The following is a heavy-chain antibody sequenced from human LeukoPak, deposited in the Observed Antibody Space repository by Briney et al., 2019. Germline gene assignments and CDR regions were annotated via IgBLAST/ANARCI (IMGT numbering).Heavy chain of an antibody. CDR1: GLIVSNNY. J-gene: IGHJ4*02. CDR2: VYSGGHT. Sequence: GGSLRLSCAASGLIVSNNYMSWFRQAPGKGLEWVSIVYSGGHTYYADSVKGRFTISRDKSKNTLYLQMSSLRAEDTAVYYCARGIRDCSRTTCYQPFDYWGQGALVTVSS. V-gene: IGHV3-53*01. D-gene: IGHD2-2*01. CDR3: ARGIRDCSRTTCYQPFDY.